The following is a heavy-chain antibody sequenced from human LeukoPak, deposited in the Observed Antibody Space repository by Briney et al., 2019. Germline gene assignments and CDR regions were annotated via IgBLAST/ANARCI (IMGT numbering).Heavy chain of an antibody. CDR3: AKVEVATRGGGQDYFDY. CDR2: IGTAGDT. V-gene: IGHV3-13*01. J-gene: IGHJ4*02. D-gene: IGHD5-12*01. CDR1: GFTFSSYD. Sequence: TGGSLRLSCAASGFTFSSYDMHWVRQATGKGLEWVSAIGTAGDTYYPGSVKGRFTISRENAKNSLYLQMNSLRAEDTAVYYCAKVEVATRGGGQDYFDYWGQGTLVTVSS.